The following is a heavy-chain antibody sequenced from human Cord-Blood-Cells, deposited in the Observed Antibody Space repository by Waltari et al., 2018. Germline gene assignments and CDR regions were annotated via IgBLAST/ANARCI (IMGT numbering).Heavy chain of an antibody. Sequence: HVQLQESRPGLVRPSETLSLTCTVADASDSSVRYYWSWTRQPPGKGLEWIGYIYYSGSTNYNPSLRSRVTRSVDTSKNQFSLKLSSVTAADTAVYYCARTKQYNWFDPWGQGTLVTVSS. D-gene: IGHD6-19*01. CDR1: DASDSSVRYY. CDR2: IYYSGST. J-gene: IGHJ5*02. V-gene: IGHV4-61*01. CDR3: ARTKQYNWFDP.